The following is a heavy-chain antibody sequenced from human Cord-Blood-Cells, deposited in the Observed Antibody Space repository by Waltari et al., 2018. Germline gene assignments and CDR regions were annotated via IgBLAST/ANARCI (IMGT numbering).Heavy chain of an antibody. CDR2: ISAYHGNT. CDR1: VYTFTSYG. D-gene: IGHD3-9*01. V-gene: IGHV1-18*04. Sequence: QFQLVQSGSEVKKPGASLKVSCKASVYTFTSYGITWGRQAPGQGLEWMGWISAYHGNTNYAQKLEGRVTMTTDTSTSTAYMELRSMRSDDTAVYYCARADMGAFDIWGQGTMVTVSS. J-gene: IGHJ3*02. CDR3: ARADMGAFDI.